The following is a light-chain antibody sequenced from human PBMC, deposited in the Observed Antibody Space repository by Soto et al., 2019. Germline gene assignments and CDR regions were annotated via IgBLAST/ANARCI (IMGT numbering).Light chain of an antibody. Sequence: AIQLTQSPSSLSASVGNRVTITCXASQGISSALAWYQQKPGKPPKPLIFDVSRLESGVPSRFSGSGSGTDFTLTISSLQPEDFATYYCQQFNNYPLTFGGGTKVDI. J-gene: IGKJ4*01. V-gene: IGKV1D-13*01. CDR1: QGISSA. CDR2: DVS. CDR3: QQFNNYPLT.